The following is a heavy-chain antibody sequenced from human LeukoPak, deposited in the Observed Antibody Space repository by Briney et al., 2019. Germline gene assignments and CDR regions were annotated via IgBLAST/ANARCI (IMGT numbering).Heavy chain of an antibody. J-gene: IGHJ4*02. V-gene: IGHV3-7*01. D-gene: IGHD6-13*01. Sequence: GGSLRLSCAASGFTFSRYWMSWVRQAPGKGLEWVANIKQDGSEKYYVDSVKGRFTVSRDNAKNSLYLQMNSLRAEDTAVYYCASGSSSWYLFDYWGQGTLVTVSS. CDR1: GFTFSRYW. CDR2: IKQDGSEK. CDR3: ASGSSSWYLFDY.